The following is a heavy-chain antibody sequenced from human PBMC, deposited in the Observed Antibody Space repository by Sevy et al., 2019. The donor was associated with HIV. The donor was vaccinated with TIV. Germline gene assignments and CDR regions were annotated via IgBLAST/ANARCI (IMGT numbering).Heavy chain of an antibody. V-gene: IGHV3-33*01. Sequence: GGSLRLSCAAPGFTFRSYNMHWVRLAPGKGMEWVAAICADGGRKFYAESLKGRCTIFRDNSKNTLSLQMNSLRAEDTVVYYRARAAYEFWCGYYGNFDYWGQGTLVTVSS. J-gene: IGHJ4*02. CDR1: GFTFRSYN. CDR3: ARAAYEFWCGYYGNFDY. CDR2: ICADGGRK. D-gene: IGHD3-3*01.